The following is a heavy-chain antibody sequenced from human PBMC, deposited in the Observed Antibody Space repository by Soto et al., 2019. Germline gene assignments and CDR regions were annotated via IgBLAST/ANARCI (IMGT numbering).Heavy chain of an antibody. J-gene: IGHJ5*02. V-gene: IGHV3-73*02. CDR3: TRIQVGATHGTRLVNWFDP. CDR2: IRSKANSYAT. CDR1: GFTFSGSA. Sequence: EVQLVESGGGLVQPGGSLKLSCAASGFTFSGSAMHWVRQASGKGLEWVGRIRSKANSYATAYAASVKGRFTISRDDSKNTAYLQMNSLKTEDTAVYYCTRIQVGATHGTRLVNWFDPWGQGSLVTVSS. D-gene: IGHD1-26*01.